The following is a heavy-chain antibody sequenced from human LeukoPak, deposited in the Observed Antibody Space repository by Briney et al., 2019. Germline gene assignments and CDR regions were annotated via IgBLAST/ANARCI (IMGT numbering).Heavy chain of an antibody. Sequence: ASVKVSCKASGYTFTSYGISWVRQAPGQGLEWMGWISAYNGNTNYAQKLQGRVTMTTDTSTSTAYMELRSLRSDDTAVYYCARDQFRENLEWSLYWFDPWGQGTLVTVSS. D-gene: IGHD3-3*01. CDR3: ARDQFRENLEWSLYWFDP. CDR2: ISAYNGNT. J-gene: IGHJ5*02. V-gene: IGHV1-18*01. CDR1: GYTFTSYG.